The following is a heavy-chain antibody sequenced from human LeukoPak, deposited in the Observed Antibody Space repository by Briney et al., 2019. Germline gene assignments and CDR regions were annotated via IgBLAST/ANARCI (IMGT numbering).Heavy chain of an antibody. D-gene: IGHD2-2*02. V-gene: IGHV6-1*01. CDR1: GDSVSSNSAA. CDR3: ARGGCSSTSCYIDYWYFDL. Sequence: SQTLSLTCAISGDSVSSNSAAWNWIRQSPSRGLEWLGRTYYRSKWYNDYAVSVKSRITINPGTSKNQFSLQLNSVTPEDTAVYYCARGGCSSTSCYIDYWYFDLWGRGTLVTVSS. J-gene: IGHJ2*01. CDR2: TYYRSKWYN.